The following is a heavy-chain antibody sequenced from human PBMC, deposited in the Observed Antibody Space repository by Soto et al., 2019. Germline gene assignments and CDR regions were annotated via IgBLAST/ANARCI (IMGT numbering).Heavy chain of an antibody. CDR2: INHSGNT. J-gene: IGHJ6*02. CDR3: ARTGGMDV. V-gene: IGHV4-34*01. Sequence: QVQLQQWGAGLLKPSETPSLTCAVYGGSFSGYYWSWLRQPPGKGPEWIGEINHSGNTKYTPSLESRVTISVDTSKNQFSLKLNSVSAADTAVYYCARTGGMDVWSQGATVTVSS. CDR1: GGSFSGYY.